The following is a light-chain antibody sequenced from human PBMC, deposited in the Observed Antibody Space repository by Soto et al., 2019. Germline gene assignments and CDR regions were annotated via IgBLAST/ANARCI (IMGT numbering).Light chain of an antibody. CDR2: EVN. V-gene: IGLV2-8*01. CDR1: SSDVGGYNS. J-gene: IGLJ2*01. Sequence: QSVLTQPPSASGSPGQSVTISCTGTSSDVGGYNSVSWYQQHPGKAPKLMIYEVNKRPSGVPDRFSASKSDSTASLTVSGLPAEDEAHYYCSSYAGSKNLVFGGGTKLTVL. CDR3: SSYAGSKNLV.